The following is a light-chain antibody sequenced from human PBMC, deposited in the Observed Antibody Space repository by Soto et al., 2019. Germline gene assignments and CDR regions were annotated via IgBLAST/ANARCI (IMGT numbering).Light chain of an antibody. J-gene: IGLJ1*01. CDR2: EVS. CDR3: SSYTSSSTYV. V-gene: IGLV2-14*01. CDR1: SSDVGGYNY. Sequence: QSALTQPASVSGSPGQSITIYCTGTSSDVGGYNYVSWYQQHPGKAPKLMIYEVSNRPSGVSNRFSGSKSGNTASLTISGLQAEDEADYYCSSYTSSSTYVFGNGTTLAGL.